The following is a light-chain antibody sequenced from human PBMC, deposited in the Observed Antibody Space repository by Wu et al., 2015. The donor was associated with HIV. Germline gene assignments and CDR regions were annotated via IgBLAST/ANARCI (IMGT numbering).Light chain of an antibody. Sequence: EIVLTQSPATLSLSPGDRATLSCRASQSVNNYLAWYQQKPGQAPRLLIYDASNRATGIPARFSGGGSGTDFTLTISSLQSEDFAIHFCQQYNNWPPTFGPGTKVDIK. CDR3: QQYNNWPPT. CDR1: QSVNNY. V-gene: IGKV3-11*01. CDR2: DAS. J-gene: IGKJ3*01.